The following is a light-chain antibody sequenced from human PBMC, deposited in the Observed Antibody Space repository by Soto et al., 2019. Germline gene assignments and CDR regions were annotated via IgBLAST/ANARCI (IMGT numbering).Light chain of an antibody. J-gene: IGKJ1*01. CDR2: DAS. Sequence: DIQITHSPSSLSASVIYRVTITCRASQSISSYLNWYQQKPGKAPKLLIYDASNLETGVPSRFSGSGSGTDFTFTISSLQPEDIATYYCQQYDNLPRTFGQGTKVDIK. V-gene: IGKV1-33*01. CDR3: QQYDNLPRT. CDR1: QSISSY.